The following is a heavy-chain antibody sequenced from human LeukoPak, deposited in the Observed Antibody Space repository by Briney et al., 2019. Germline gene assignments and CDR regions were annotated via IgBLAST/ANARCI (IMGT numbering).Heavy chain of an antibody. CDR2: ISAYNGNT. D-gene: IGHD3-3*01. V-gene: IGHV1-18*01. Sequence: GASVKVSCKASGYTFTSYGISWVRQAPGQGLEWMGWISAYNGNTNYAQKLQGRVTMTTDTSTSTAYMELRSLRSDDTAVYYCARELLLGRVTSFGVYFDYWGQGALVTVSS. CDR1: GYTFTSYG. CDR3: ARELLLGRVTSFGVYFDY. J-gene: IGHJ4*02.